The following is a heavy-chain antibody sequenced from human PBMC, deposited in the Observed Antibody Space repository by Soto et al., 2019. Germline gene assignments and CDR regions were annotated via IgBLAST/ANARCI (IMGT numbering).Heavy chain of an antibody. J-gene: IGHJ3*02. Sequence: QVQLQESGPGLVKPSGTLSLTCTVSGGSTSSSNWWSWVRQPPGKGLEWIGEIYHSGSTNYNPSLQSRVTISVDKSENQFSLKMRSVTAADTAVYYCARSPSSSWYGGGALDIWGQGTMVTVSS. D-gene: IGHD6-13*01. CDR2: IYHSGST. CDR1: GGSTSSSNW. CDR3: ARSPSSSWYGGGALDI. V-gene: IGHV4-4*02.